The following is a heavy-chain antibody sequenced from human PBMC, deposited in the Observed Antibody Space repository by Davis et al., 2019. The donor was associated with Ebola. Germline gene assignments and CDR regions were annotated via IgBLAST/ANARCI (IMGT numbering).Heavy chain of an antibody. CDR3: ARQEGGSYPY. CDR2: IYYTGST. D-gene: IGHD1-26*01. CDR1: GGSISGYY. Sequence: MPSETLSLTCTVPGGSISGYYWSWIRQPPGKGLEYIGYIYYTGSTRYSPSLNSRVTISVETSTNQFSLKLRSVTAADPAVYYCARQEGGSYPYWGQGTLVTVSS. V-gene: IGHV4-59*08. J-gene: IGHJ4*02.